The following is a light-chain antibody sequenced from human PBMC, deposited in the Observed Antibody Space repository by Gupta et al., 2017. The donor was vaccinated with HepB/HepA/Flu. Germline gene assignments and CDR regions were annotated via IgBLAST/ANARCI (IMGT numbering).Light chain of an antibody. CDR1: ALPDQY. Sequence: SYELTQPPSVSVSPAQTAIITCSGDALPDQYVYWYQQRPGQAPILVIYKDIERPSNSPERFSGSSSGTTVTLTISSVQAEDEADYYCQSGDTTTPVVFGGGTKLSVL. V-gene: IGLV3-25*02. CDR2: KDI. J-gene: IGLJ2*01. CDR3: QSGDTTTPVV.